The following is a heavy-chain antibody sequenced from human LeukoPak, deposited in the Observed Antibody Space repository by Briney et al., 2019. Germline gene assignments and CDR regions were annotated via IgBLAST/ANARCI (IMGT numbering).Heavy chain of an antibody. D-gene: IGHD1-26*01. CDR2: ISGSGVTT. Sequence: GGSLRLSCAASGFTFSSYAMSWVRQAPGKGLEWVLAISGSGVTTHYAGSVKGRFSISRDNSKNTLYLQMNSLRAEDTALYYCAKKVVVGATSPYSDFQDWGQGTLVTVSS. CDR3: AKKVVVGATSPYSDFQD. V-gene: IGHV3-23*01. J-gene: IGHJ1*01. CDR1: GFTFSSYA.